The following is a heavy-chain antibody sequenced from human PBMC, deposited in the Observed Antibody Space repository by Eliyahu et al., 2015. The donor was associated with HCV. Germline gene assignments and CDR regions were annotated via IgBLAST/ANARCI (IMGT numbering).Heavy chain of an antibody. CDR3: ARQQSKGSGSYYNPPYYYYGMDV. Sequence: QLQLQESGPGLVKPSETLSLTCTXSGCSISRSSYYWXWIRQPPGKGLEWIGSIYYSGSTYYNPSLKSRVTISVDTSKNQFSLKLSSVTAADTAVYYCARQQSKGSGSYYNPPYYYYGMDVWGQGTTVTVSS. CDR1: GCSISRSSYY. CDR2: IYYSGST. D-gene: IGHD3-10*01. V-gene: IGHV4-39*01. J-gene: IGHJ6*02.